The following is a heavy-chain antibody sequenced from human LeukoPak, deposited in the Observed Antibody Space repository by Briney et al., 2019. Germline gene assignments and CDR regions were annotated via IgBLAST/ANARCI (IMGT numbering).Heavy chain of an antibody. V-gene: IGHV3-66*01. CDR2: IYSGGDT. CDR3: ARDLAFYYFDSSGYFGAFDI. J-gene: IGHJ3*02. Sequence: GGSLRLSCAASGFTVSSNYMGWVRQAPGKGLEWVSVIYSGGDTYYADSVKGRFTISRDNSKNMIYLEMSSLKAEDTAVYYCARDLAFYYFDSSGYFGAFDIWGQGTVVTVSS. D-gene: IGHD3-22*01. CDR1: GFTVSSNY.